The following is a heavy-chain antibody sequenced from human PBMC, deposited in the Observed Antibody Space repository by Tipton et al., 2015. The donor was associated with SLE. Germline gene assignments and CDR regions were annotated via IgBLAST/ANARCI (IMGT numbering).Heavy chain of an antibody. CDR3: ARGPPYDILTGGAN. V-gene: IGHV1-8*01. D-gene: IGHD3-9*01. J-gene: IGHJ4*02. CDR2: MNPNSGNT. Sequence: QLVQSGAEVKKPGASVKVSCKASGYTFTSYDINWVRQATGQGLEWMGWMNPNSGNTGYAQKFQGRVTMTRNTSISTAYMEVSSLGSEDTTGYYCARGPPYDILTGGANWGQGTLVAV. CDR1: GYTFTSYD.